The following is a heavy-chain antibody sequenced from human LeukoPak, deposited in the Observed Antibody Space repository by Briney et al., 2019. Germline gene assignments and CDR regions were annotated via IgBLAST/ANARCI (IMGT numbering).Heavy chain of an antibody. V-gene: IGHV1-2*02. CDR1: GYSFTDHY. Sequence: ASVKVSCKASGYSFTDHYLHWVRQAPGQGLEWMGWISPTSGTTNYAQRFQNRVTMTRDTSLTTAYMELSRLTSDDTAVYYCARVKGLVPRQYYFDYWGQGSPVTVSS. CDR3: ARVKGLVPRQYYFDY. CDR2: ISPTSGTT. D-gene: IGHD3/OR15-3a*01. J-gene: IGHJ4*02.